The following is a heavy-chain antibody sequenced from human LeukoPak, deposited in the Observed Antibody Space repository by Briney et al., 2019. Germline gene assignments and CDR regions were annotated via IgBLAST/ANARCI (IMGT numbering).Heavy chain of an antibody. D-gene: IGHD1-26*01. CDR2: IYTSGST. Sequence: PSQTLSLTCTVSGGSISSGSYYWSWIRQPAGKGLEWIGRIYTSGSTNYNPSLKSRVTISVDTSKNQFSLKLSSVTAADTAVYYCARGGGSGSYYEGWFDPWGQGTLVTVSS. CDR3: ARGGGSGSYYEGWFDP. CDR1: GGSISSGSYY. V-gene: IGHV4-61*02. J-gene: IGHJ5*02.